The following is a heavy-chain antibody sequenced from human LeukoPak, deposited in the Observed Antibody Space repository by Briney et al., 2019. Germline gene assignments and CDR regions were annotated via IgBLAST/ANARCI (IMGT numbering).Heavy chain of an antibody. D-gene: IGHD5-18*01. CDR2: SSSSSSYI. CDR3: ARDLGSTDTAMVF. CDR1: GFIFSTYS. Sequence: PGGSLRLSCAASGFIFSTYSMNWVRQAPGKGVEWVASSSSSSSYIYYADSVKGRFTFSRDNAQNSLYLHMNSLRAEDTAVYYCARDLGSTDTAMVFWGQGTLVTVSS. V-gene: IGHV3-21*01. J-gene: IGHJ4*02.